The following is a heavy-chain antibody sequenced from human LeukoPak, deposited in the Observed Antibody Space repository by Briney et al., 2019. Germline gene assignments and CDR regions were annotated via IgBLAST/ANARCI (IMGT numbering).Heavy chain of an antibody. CDR2: IKQDGSEV. V-gene: IGHV3-7*05. J-gene: IGHJ6*02. D-gene: IGHD6-6*01. Sequence: GGSLRLSCAASGFTFSNYWMSWVRQAPGKGLEWVANIKQDGSEVVYVDSLKGRFTISRDNAKNSLFLQMNTLRAEDTAVYYCARDPYSSTWSYGMDVWGQGTTVTVSS. CDR3: ARDPYSSTWSYGMDV. CDR1: GFTFSNYW.